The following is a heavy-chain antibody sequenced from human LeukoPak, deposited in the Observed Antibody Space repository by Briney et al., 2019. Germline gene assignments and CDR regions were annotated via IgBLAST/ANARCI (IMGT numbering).Heavy chain of an antibody. D-gene: IGHD1-26*01. Sequence: ASVKVSCKTSGYTFFTYGISLGRQAPGQGLEWMGWINTNNGDTNYAENFQGRVTMTTDTSTSTAYMEMRSLRLDDTAVYYCARDAMGFRLTVDYWGQGTPVTVSS. J-gene: IGHJ4*02. CDR2: INTNNGDT. CDR3: ARDAMGFRLTVDY. V-gene: IGHV1-18*01. CDR1: GYTFFTYG.